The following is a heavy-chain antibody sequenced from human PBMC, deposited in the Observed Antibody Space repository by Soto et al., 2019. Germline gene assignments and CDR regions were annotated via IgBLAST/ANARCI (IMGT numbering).Heavy chain of an antibody. J-gene: IGHJ2*01. CDR2: ISSGSYNI. D-gene: IGHD2-2*01. Sequence: GGSLRLSCTASGFTFSSYSMNWVRQAPGKGLEWVSYISSGSYNIYYADSVKGRFTISRDNAKDSLYLQMSSLRDDDTAVYYCARGPSAAAPLSDWYFDLWGRGTLVTVYS. V-gene: IGHV3-48*02. CDR1: GFTFSSYS. CDR3: ARGPSAAAPLSDWYFDL.